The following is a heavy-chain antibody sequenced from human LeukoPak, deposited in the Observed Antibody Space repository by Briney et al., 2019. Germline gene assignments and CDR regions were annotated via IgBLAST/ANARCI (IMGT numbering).Heavy chain of an antibody. CDR2: INPSDGST. J-gene: IGHJ4*02. CDR1: GYIFISYY. CDR3: ARDWRSSSGVVDY. V-gene: IGHV1-46*01. D-gene: IGHD6-6*01. Sequence: ASVKVSCKASGYIFISYYIHWVRQAPGQGLEWMGVINPSDGSTNYAQKLQGRVTMTTDTSTSTAYMELRSLRSDDTAVYYCARDWRSSSGVVDYWGQGTLVTVSS.